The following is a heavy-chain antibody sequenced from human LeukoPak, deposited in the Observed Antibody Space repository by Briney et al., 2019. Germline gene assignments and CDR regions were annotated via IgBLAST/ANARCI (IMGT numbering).Heavy chain of an antibody. V-gene: IGHV3-21*01. D-gene: IGHD3-3*01. Sequence: NSGGSLRLSCAASGFTVSSYSMNWVRQAPGKGLEWVSSISSSSSYIYYADSVKGRFTISRDNAKNSLYLQMNSLRAEDTAVYYCARARCRDDFWSGYPDWLCYYYYGMDVWGQGTTVTVSS. J-gene: IGHJ6*02. CDR3: ARARCRDDFWSGYPDWLCYYYYGMDV. CDR2: ISSSSSYI. CDR1: GFTVSSYS.